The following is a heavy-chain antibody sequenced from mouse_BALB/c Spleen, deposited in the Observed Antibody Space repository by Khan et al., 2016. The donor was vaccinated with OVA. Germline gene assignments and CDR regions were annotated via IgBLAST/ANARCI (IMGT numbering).Heavy chain of an antibody. J-gene: IGHJ2*01. CDR3: ARDYGSGYYCLDY. D-gene: IGHD1-1*01. CDR1: GYSITSDYA. CDR2: ISYSGST. Sequence: EVQLQESGPGLVKPSQSLSLTCTVTGYSITSDYAWNWIRQFPGNKLEWMGYISYSGSTSYNPSLKSRISITRDTSKNQFFLQLNSVTTEDTATYYCARDYGSGYYCLDYWGQGSTLTGPS. V-gene: IGHV3-2*02.